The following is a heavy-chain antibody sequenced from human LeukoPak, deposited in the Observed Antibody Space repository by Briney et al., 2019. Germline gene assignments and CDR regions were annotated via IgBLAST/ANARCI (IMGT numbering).Heavy chain of an antibody. V-gene: IGHV3-21*01. Sequence: VGSLRLSCAASGFSFGSYAMSWVRQAPGKGLEWVSSISSSSSFIYYADSVKGRFTISRDNAKNSLYLQMNSLRADDTALYYCATRRDWGQGALVTVSS. J-gene: IGHJ4*02. CDR1: GFSFGSYA. CDR2: ISSSSSFI. CDR3: ATRRD.